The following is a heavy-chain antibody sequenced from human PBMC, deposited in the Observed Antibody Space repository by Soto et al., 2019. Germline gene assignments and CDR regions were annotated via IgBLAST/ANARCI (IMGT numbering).Heavy chain of an antibody. D-gene: IGHD3-3*01. V-gene: IGHV1-18*01. CDR3: GPRGEFRSGYSPIDC. CDR2: ISAYNGNT. CDR1: GYTFTSYG. J-gene: IGHJ4*02. Sequence: ASVKVSCKASGYTFTSYGISWVRQAPGQGLEWMGWISAYNGNTNYAQKLQGRVTMTTDTSTSTAYMELRSLRSDDTAVYYCGPRGEFRSGYSPIDCWGQGTLVTVSS.